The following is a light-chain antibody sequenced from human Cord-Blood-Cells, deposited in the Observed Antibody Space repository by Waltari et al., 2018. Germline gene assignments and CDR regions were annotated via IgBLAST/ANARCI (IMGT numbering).Light chain of an antibody. CDR1: QDISNY. Sequence: DIQMTQSPSSLSASVGDRVTITCQASQDISNYLNWYQQKPGKAPKLLIYDASNLETGVQSRFSGSGSGTDFTITISNLQPEDIATYYCKQYDNLPPGTFGQGTKVEIK. V-gene: IGKV1-33*01. CDR3: KQYDNLPPGT. J-gene: IGKJ1*01. CDR2: DAS.